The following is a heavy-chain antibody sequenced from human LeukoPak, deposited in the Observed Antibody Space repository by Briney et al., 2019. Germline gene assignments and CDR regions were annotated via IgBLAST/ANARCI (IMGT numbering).Heavy chain of an antibody. V-gene: IGHV4-61*02. Sequence: PSETLSLTCTVSGGSISSGGYYWSWIRQPAGKGLEWIGRIYTSGSTNYNPSLKSRVTMSVDTSKNQFTLKLSSVTAADTAVYYCARRYSYDPDYWGQGTLVTVSS. CDR3: ARRYSYDPDY. D-gene: IGHD5-18*01. CDR1: GGSISSGGYY. CDR2: IYTSGST. J-gene: IGHJ4*02.